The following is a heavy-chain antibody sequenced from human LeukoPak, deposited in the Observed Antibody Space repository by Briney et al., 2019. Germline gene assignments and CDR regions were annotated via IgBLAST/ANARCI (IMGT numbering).Heavy chain of an antibody. CDR2: ISAYNGNT. D-gene: IGHD2-2*01. V-gene: IGHV1-18*01. Sequence: ASVKVSCKASGYTFTSYGISWVRQAPGQGLEWMGWISAYNGNTNYAQKLQGRVTMTTDTSTSTAYMELRSLRSDDTAVYYCASASRQLLLFYFDYWGQGTLVTVSS. J-gene: IGHJ4*02. CDR1: GYTFTSYG. CDR3: ASASRQLLLFYFDY.